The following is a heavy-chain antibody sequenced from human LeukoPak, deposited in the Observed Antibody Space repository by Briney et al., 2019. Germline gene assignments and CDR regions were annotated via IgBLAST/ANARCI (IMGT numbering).Heavy chain of an antibody. J-gene: IGHJ6*02. CDR1: GGSVKKNF. V-gene: IGHV3-66*04. Sequence: PGGSLRLSCAASGGSVKKNFRTWVRQTPGKGLEWVSNIYSGGGTNYGDSVKGRFTTSRDTSKNTVDLQMNSLRAEDTAVYYCARQGGTLIRGLVVYSYGLDVWGLGTTVTVSS. CDR3: ARQGGTLIRGLVVYSYGLDV. D-gene: IGHD3-10*01. CDR2: IYSGGGT.